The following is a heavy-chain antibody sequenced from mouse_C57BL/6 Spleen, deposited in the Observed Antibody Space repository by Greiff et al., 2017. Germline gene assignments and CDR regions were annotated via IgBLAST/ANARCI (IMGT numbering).Heavy chain of an antibody. D-gene: IGHD1-1*01. J-gene: IGHJ4*01. CDR2: ISYDGSN. CDR3: ARDNYYGSSPSYYYAMDY. CDR1: GYSITSGYY. Sequence: EVKLMESGPGLVKPSQSLSLTCSVTGYSITSGYYWNWIRQFPGNKLEWMGYISYDGSNNYNPSLKNRISITRDTSKNQFFLKLNSVTTEDTATYYCARDNYYGSSPSYYYAMDYWGQGTSVTVSS. V-gene: IGHV3-6*01.